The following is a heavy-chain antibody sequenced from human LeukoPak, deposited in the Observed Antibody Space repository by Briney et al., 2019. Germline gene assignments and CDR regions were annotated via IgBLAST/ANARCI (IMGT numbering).Heavy chain of an antibody. CDR1: GGSISSGSYY. J-gene: IGHJ5*02. Sequence: SETLSLTCTVSGGSISSGSYYWSWIRQPAGKGLEWIGRIYTSGSTNYNPSLKSRVTISVDTSKNQFSLKLSSVTAADTAVYYCAREPAYYDSPYQSPWGQGTLVTVSS. V-gene: IGHV4-61*02. CDR3: AREPAYYDSPYQSP. D-gene: IGHD3-3*01. CDR2: IYTSGST.